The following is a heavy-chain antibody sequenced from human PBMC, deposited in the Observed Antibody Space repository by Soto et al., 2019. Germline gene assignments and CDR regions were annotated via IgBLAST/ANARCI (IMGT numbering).Heavy chain of an antibody. J-gene: IGHJ3*02. D-gene: IGHD1-26*01. CDR3: AKVRSSGDYYVAAFDI. CDR2: IRGSGGTT. Sequence: EVQLLESGGGLVQPGGSLRLSCAASGFTFSSYVMSWVRQAPGKGLEWVSAIRGSGGTTYYADSVKGRFTISRDNSKNTLDLQMNSLRADDTAVFYCAKVRSSGDYYVAAFDIWGQGTMVSVSS. CDR1: GFTFSSYV. V-gene: IGHV3-23*01.